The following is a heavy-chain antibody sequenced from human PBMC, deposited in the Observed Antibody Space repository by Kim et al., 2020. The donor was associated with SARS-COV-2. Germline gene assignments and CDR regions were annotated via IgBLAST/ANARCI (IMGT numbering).Heavy chain of an antibody. V-gene: IGHV3-23*01. CDR2: ISGSGSGI. CDR3: AKLKNMTVAIIPYYDV. Sequence: GGSLRLSCAASGFIFSNYAMTWVRQAPGKGLEWVAAISGSGSGIFYADSAKGRFTISRDNSKNTVSLQMNSLTADDSALYFCAKLKNMTVAIIPYYDVWG. J-gene: IGHJ6*01. CDR1: GFIFSNYA. D-gene: IGHD3-22*01.